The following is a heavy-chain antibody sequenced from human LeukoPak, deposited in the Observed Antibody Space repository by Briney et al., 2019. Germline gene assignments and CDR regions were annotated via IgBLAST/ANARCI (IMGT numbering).Heavy chain of an antibody. CDR1: GYTFTSYG. Sequence: GASVKVSCKASGYTFTSYGISWVRQAPGQGLEWMGWISAYNGNTNYAQKLQGRVTMTTDTSTSTAYMELRSLRSDDTAVYYCARTRANFLRGNWFDPWGQGTLVTVSS. CDR2: ISAYNGNT. V-gene: IGHV1-18*01. J-gene: IGHJ5*02. CDR3: ARTRANFLRGNWFDP. D-gene: IGHD3-3*01.